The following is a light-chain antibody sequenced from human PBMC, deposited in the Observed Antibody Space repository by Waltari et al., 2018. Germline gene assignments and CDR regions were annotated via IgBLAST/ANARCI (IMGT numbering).Light chain of an antibody. CDR3: QQCYTFPYT. V-gene: IGKV4-1*01. Sequence: DIVLTHSPDSLAVSLGERATINCKSSQSVLSSSNNKNYLGWYQQGPGQPPKLLITWASTRESGVPDRFSGSGSGTDFTLTISSLQAEDVAVYFCQQCYTFPYTFGQGTKLEIK. CDR2: WAS. J-gene: IGKJ2*01. CDR1: QSVLSSSNNKNY.